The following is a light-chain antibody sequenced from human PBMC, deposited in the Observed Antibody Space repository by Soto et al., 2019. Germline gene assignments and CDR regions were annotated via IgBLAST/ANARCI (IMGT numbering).Light chain of an antibody. J-gene: IGLJ1*01. V-gene: IGLV2-14*01. CDR1: SSYVVGYNY. CDR2: EVI. CDR3: TSYTSTSPLDV. Sequence: QSVLTQPASVSRSPGQPITISCTGTSSYVVGYNYVSWYQQHPGKAHKLMIYEVINRPSGVSDRFSGSNSGNTAYLTISGLQAEDEADYYCTSYTSTSPLDVFGTGTKGTVL.